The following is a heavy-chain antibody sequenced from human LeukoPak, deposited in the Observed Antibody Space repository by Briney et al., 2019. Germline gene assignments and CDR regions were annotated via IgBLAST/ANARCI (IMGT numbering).Heavy chain of an antibody. D-gene: IGHD5-18*01. CDR2: ISYDGSNK. J-gene: IGHJ4*02. Sequence: TGASLRLSCAASGFTFSSYAMHWVRKAPGKGLEWVAVISYDGSNKYYADSVKGRFTISRDNSKNTLYLQMNSLRAEDTAVYYCANSGYSYGFDYWGQGTLVTVSS. CDR3: ANSGYSYGFDY. CDR1: GFTFSSYA. V-gene: IGHV3-30-3*01.